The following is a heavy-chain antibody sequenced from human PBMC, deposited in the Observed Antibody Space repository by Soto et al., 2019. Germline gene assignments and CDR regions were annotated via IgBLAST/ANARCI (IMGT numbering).Heavy chain of an antibody. J-gene: IGHJ4*02. CDR2: IIPILGIA. V-gene: IGHV1-69*08. CDR3: ARDPRYGDYDY. Sequence: QVQLVQSGAEVKKPGSSVKVSCKASGGTFSSYTISWVRQAPGQGLEWMGRIIPILGIANYAQKFQGRVTLTADKSTSTAYMELSSLRSEDTAVYYCARDPRYGDYDYWGQGTLVTVSS. D-gene: IGHD4-17*01. CDR1: GGTFSSYT.